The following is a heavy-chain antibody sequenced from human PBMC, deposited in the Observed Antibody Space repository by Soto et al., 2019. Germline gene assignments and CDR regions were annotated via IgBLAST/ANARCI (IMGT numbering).Heavy chain of an antibody. D-gene: IGHD3-10*01. CDR1: GFTFSSYW. V-gene: IGHV3-7*01. CDR3: ARGSAYGSGFRLVVLRDV. J-gene: IGHJ6*04. Sequence: GGSLRLSCAASGFTFSSYWMSWVRQAPGKGLEWVANIKQDGSEKYYVDSVKGRFTISRDNAKNSLYLQMNSLRAEDTAVYYCARGSAYGSGFRLVVLRDVWGKGTTVTVSS. CDR2: IKQDGSEK.